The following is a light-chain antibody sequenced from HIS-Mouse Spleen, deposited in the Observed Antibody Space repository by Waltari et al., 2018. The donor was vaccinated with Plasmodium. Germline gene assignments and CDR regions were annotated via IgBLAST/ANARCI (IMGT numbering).Light chain of an antibody. V-gene: IGKV1-6*01. J-gene: IGKJ2*01. CDR3: LQDYNYPYT. Sequence: AIQMTQSPSSLSVSVGDRATITCRASQGIRNDLGWYQQKPGKAPKLLISAASSLQSGVPSRFSGSGSGTDFTLTISSLQPEDFATYYCLQDYNYPYTFGQGTKLEIK. CDR1: QGIRND. CDR2: AAS.